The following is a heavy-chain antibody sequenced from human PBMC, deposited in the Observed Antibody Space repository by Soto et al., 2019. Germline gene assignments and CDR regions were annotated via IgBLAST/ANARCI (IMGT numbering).Heavy chain of an antibody. CDR3: ARGWGIVVVQAAKVGV. V-gene: IGHV3-30-3*01. CDR1: GFTFNNFA. Sequence: GGSLRLSCAASGFTFNNFAMHWVRQAPGKGLEWVALISYEGSNKFYADFVKGRFSISRDNSKDTLYLQMNSLRAEDTAVYYCARGWGIVVVQAAKVGVWGQGTTVTVSS. CDR2: ISYEGSNK. D-gene: IGHD2-2*01. J-gene: IGHJ6*02.